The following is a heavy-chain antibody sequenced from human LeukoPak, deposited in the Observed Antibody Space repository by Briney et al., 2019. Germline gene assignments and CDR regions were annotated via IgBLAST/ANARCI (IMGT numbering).Heavy chain of an antibody. Sequence: GGSLRLSCAASGFSLSGYWMHWVRQIPGKGLMWVTRIGSDGSGTTYADPVKGRFTISRDNSKNTLYLQMNSLRDEDAAVYHCTRVQAGRSGLMDVWGRGTTVTVSS. CDR1: GFSLSGYW. CDR2: IGSDGSGT. J-gene: IGHJ6*02. V-gene: IGHV3-74*03. CDR3: TRVQAGRSGLMDV. D-gene: IGHD2-8*02.